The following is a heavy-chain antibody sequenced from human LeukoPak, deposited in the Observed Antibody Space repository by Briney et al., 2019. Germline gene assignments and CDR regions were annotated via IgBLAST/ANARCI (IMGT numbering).Heavy chain of an antibody. D-gene: IGHD2-2*01. CDR1: GGSISSYY. CDR3: ARVVISSRFDP. V-gene: IGHV4-59*01. J-gene: IGHJ5*02. CDR2: IYYSGST. Sequence: KTSETLSPTCTVSGGSISSYYWSWIRQPPGKGLEWIGYIYYSGSTNYNPSLKSRVTISVDTSKNQFSLKLSSVTAADTAVYYCARVVISSRFDPWGQGTLVTVSS.